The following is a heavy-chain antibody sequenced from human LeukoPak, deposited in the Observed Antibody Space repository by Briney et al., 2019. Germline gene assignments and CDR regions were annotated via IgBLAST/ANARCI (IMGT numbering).Heavy chain of an antibody. V-gene: IGHV3-11*01. CDR3: AKGGDANWFDF. CDR1: GFTFSDYY. CDR2: ITSSDSSK. J-gene: IGHJ5*01. Sequence: GGSLRLSCAASGFTFSDYYMSWIRQAPGKGLEWISCITSSDSSKYYADSVKGRFTISRDNAKNSLSLQINSLRAEDTAVYYCAKGGDANWFDFWGQGTLVTVSS.